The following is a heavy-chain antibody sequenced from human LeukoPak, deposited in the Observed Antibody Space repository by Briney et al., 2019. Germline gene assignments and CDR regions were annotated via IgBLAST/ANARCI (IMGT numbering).Heavy chain of an antibody. D-gene: IGHD3-22*01. Sequence: PSETLSLTCTVSGGSISSGDYYWSWIRQPPGKGLEWTGYIYYSGSTYYNPSLKSRVTISVDTSKDQFSLKLSSVTAADTAVYYCARDLGSGYPNWFDPWGQGTLVTVSS. CDR1: GGSISSGDYY. J-gene: IGHJ5*02. CDR3: ARDLGSGYPNWFDP. V-gene: IGHV4-30-4*01. CDR2: IYYSGST.